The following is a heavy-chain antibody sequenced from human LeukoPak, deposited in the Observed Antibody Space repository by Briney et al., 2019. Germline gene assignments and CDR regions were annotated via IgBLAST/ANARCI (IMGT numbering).Heavy chain of an antibody. CDR1: GFPFRSYA. Sequence: GGSLRLSCAASGFPFRSYAMHWVRQAPGKGLEYVSAITLDGISTYYANSVKGRFTISRDNSKNTLYLQMNSLRAEDTAVYYCAKDRAGDIVATITDWGQGTLVTVSS. CDR3: AKDRAGDIVATITD. J-gene: IGHJ4*02. V-gene: IGHV3-64*01. D-gene: IGHD5-12*01. CDR2: ITLDGIST.